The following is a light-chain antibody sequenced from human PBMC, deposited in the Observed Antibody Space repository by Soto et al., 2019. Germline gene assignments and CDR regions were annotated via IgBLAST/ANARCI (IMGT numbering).Light chain of an antibody. CDR1: QSFSSY. V-gene: IGKV3-11*01. J-gene: IGKJ5*01. Sequence: ENVLTQSPATLSLSPGERATLSCRASQSFSSYLAWYQQKPGQAPRLLIYDASNRATGIPARFSGSGSGTDFTLTISSLEPEDFAVYYCQQRSNWRITFGQGTRLEI. CDR2: DAS. CDR3: QQRSNWRIT.